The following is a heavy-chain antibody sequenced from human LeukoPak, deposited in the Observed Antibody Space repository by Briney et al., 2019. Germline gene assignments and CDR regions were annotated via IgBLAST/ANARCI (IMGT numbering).Heavy chain of an antibody. CDR1: GFTFSSYA. Sequence: GRSLRLSCAASGFTFSSYAMHWVRQAPGKGLEWVAVISYDGSNKYYADSVKGRFTISRDNSKNTLYLQMNSLRAEDTAVYYCASAYYGSGTNLDYWGQGTLATVSS. D-gene: IGHD3-10*01. V-gene: IGHV3-30*01. J-gene: IGHJ4*02. CDR3: ASAYYGSGTNLDY. CDR2: ISYDGSNK.